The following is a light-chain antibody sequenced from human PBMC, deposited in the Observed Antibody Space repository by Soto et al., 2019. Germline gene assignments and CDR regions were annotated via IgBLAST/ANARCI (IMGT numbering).Light chain of an antibody. J-gene: IGLJ2*01. CDR1: SSNIGSNY. CDR3: AAWDDSLSGHVV. CDR2: RNN. Sequence: QSVLTQPPSASGTPGQRVTNSCSGSSSNIGSNYVYWYQQLPGTAPKLLIYRNNQRPSGVPDRFSGSKSGTSASLAISGLRSEDEADYYCAAWDDSLSGHVVFGGGTKVTVL. V-gene: IGLV1-47*01.